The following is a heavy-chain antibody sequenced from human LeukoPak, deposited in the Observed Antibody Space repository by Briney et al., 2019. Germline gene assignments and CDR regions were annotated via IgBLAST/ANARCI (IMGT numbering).Heavy chain of an antibody. V-gene: IGHV4-39*01. CDR2: IYYSGST. CDR3: ARQGGGGQWLVLGY. D-gene: IGHD6-19*01. CDR1: GGSISSSSYY. J-gene: IGHJ4*02. Sequence: SETLSLTCTVSGGSISSSSYYWGWIRQPPGKGLEWIGSIYYSGSTYYNPSLKSRVTMSLDTSKNQFSLKLSSVTAADTAVYYCARQGGGGQWLVLGYWGQGTLVTVSS.